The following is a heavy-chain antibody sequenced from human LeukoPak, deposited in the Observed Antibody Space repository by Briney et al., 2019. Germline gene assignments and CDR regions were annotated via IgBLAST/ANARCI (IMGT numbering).Heavy chain of an antibody. CDR3: AKDLSMERSYYYYGMDV. D-gene: IGHD1-26*01. J-gene: IGHJ6*02. V-gene: IGHV3-23*01. CDR1: GFTFSSSA. CDR2: ISGGGTST. Sequence: GGSLRLSCAASGFTFSSSAMNWVRRAPGKGLEWVSAISGGGTSTYYADSVKGRFIITRDNSKNTLYLQVNSLRAEDTAVYYCAKDLSMERSYYYYGMDVWGQGTTVTVSS.